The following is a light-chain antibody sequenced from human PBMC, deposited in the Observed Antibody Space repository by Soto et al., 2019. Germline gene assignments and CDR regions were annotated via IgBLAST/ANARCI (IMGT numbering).Light chain of an antibody. Sequence: IVITQSPGTVPASPGERVTLSFRASQSVNSDLAWYQQTPGQAPRPLIYDASTRATGIPARFSGTGSGTDFILTVSSLQSGDFAVYYCQQYDNWPQTFGQGTKVDIK. CDR1: QSVNSD. V-gene: IGKV3-15*01. CDR3: QQYDNWPQT. J-gene: IGKJ1*01. CDR2: DAS.